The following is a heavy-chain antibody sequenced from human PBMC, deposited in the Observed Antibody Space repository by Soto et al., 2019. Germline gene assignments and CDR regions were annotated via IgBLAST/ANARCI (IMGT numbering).Heavy chain of an antibody. D-gene: IGHD3-10*01. CDR2: IYYSGST. V-gene: IGHV4-31*03. CDR3: ARVLRGSGYNWFDP. J-gene: IGHJ5*02. Sequence: TLSLTCTVSGGSISIGGYYWSWIRQHPGKGLEWIGYIYYSGSTYYNPSLKSRVTISVDTSKNQFSLKLSSVTAADTAVYYCARVLRGSGYNWFDPWGQGTLVTVSS. CDR1: GGSISIGGYY.